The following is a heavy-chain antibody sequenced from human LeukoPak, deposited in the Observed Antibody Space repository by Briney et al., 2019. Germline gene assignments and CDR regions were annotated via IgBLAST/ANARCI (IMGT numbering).Heavy chain of an antibody. J-gene: IGHJ6*03. CDR3: ARQYSSSSYYFYYMDV. V-gene: IGHV1-2*02. Sequence: ASVKVSCKASGGTFSSYGISWVRQAPGQGLEWMGRINPNSGGTNYAQKFQGRVTMTRDTSISTAYVELSRLRSDDTAVYYCARQYSSSSYYFYYMDVWGKGTTVTVSS. CDR2: INPNSGGT. CDR1: GGTFSSYG. D-gene: IGHD6-6*01.